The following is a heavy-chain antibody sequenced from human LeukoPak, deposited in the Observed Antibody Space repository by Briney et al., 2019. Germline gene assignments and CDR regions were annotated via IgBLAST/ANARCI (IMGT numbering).Heavy chain of an antibody. Sequence: GGSLRLSCTGPGFTLGDYALSWVRQAPGKGLEWIGSIRSDAYGGSTQYAASVTGRFTTSRDASDNSVYLQMNSLQTDDTAVYYCTRDEKQSYFDTTAYWTLFVYWGQGTLVTVSS. V-gene: IGHV3-49*04. J-gene: IGHJ4*02. D-gene: IGHD3-22*01. CDR2: IRSDAYGGST. CDR1: GFTLGDYA. CDR3: TRDEKQSYFDTTAYWTLFVY.